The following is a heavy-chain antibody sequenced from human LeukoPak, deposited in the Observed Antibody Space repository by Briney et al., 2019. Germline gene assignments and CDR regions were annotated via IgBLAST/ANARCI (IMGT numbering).Heavy chain of an antibody. Sequence: SQTLSLTCAISGDSVSSNSAAWNWIRQSPSRGLEWLGRTYYRSKWYNDYAVSVKSRITINPDTSKNQFSLKLSSVTAADTAVYYCARHNEAYYYMDVWGKGTTVTISS. J-gene: IGHJ6*03. V-gene: IGHV6-1*01. D-gene: IGHD1-1*01. CDR2: TYYRSKWYN. CDR1: GDSVSSNSAA. CDR3: ARHNEAYYYMDV.